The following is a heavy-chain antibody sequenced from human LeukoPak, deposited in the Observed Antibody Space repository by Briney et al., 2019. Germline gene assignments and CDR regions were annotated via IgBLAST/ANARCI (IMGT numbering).Heavy chain of an antibody. J-gene: IGHJ6*03. CDR3: ARGRVSSGSWQSVYYYYLYMDV. CDR1: GGSINSGSYY. CDR2: IDHTGST. Sequence: SETLSLTCTVSGGSINSGSYYWTWIRQPPGKGLEWIGYIDHTGSTNYNPSLNSRVTISRDTSTNHFSLKLSSVTAADTAVYFCARGRVSSGSWQSVYYYYLYMDVWGKGSTVTVSS. D-gene: IGHD6-13*01. V-gene: IGHV4-61*03.